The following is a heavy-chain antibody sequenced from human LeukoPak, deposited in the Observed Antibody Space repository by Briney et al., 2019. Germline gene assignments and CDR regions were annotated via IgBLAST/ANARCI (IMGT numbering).Heavy chain of an antibody. D-gene: IGHD2-2*01. J-gene: IGHJ4*02. CDR2: IYPGDSDT. CDR1: GYSFTSYW. Sequence: GESLKISCKGSGYSFTSYWIGWVRRMPGKGLEWMGIIYPGDSDTRYSPSFQGQVTISADKSISTAYLQWSSLKASDTAMYYCARIASLGYCSSTSCYEDYWGQGTLVTVSS. V-gene: IGHV5-51*01. CDR3: ARIASLGYCSSTSCYEDY.